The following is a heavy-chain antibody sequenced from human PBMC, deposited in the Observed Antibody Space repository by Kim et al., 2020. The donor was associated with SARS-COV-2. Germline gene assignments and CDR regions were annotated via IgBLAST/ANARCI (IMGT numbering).Heavy chain of an antibody. CDR1: GGSISSGGYY. V-gene: IGHV4-31*03. CDR3: ASAHGLWLAGGDYWFDP. CDR2: IYYSGST. Sequence: SETLSLTCTVSGGSISSGGYYWSWIRQHPGKGLEWIGYIYYSGSTYYNPSLKSRVTISVDTSKNQFSLKLSSVTAADTAVYYCASAHGLWLAGGDYWFDPWGQGTLVTVSS. D-gene: IGHD6-19*01. J-gene: IGHJ5*02.